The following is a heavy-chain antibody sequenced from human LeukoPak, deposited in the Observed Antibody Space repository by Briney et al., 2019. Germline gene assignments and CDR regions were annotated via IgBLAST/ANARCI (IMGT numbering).Heavy chain of an antibody. CDR2: IYYSGRT. V-gene: IGHV4-39*07. D-gene: IGHD2-15*01. CDR1: GGSTSSSSYY. J-gene: IGHJ4*02. Sequence: SETLSLTCTVSGGSTSSSSYYWGWIRQPPGKGLEWIGSIYYSGRTYYNPSLKSRVTISIDTSKNQFSLKLSSVTAADTAVYYCARDPRTATPGDYWGQGTLVTVSS. CDR3: ARDPRTATPGDY.